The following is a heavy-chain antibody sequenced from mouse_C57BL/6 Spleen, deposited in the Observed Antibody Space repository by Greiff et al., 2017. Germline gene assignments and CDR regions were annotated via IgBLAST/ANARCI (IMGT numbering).Heavy chain of an antibody. CDR3: ARVPYLYAMDY. D-gene: IGHD6-5*01. V-gene: IGHV5-16*01. J-gene: IGHJ4*01. CDR1: GFTFSDYY. Sequence: DVHLVESEGGLVQPGSSMKLSCTASGFTFSDYYMAWVRQVPEKGLEWVANINYDGSSTYYLDSLKSRFIISRDNAKNILYLQMSSLKSEDTATYYCARVPYLYAMDYWGQGTSVTVSS. CDR2: INYDGSST.